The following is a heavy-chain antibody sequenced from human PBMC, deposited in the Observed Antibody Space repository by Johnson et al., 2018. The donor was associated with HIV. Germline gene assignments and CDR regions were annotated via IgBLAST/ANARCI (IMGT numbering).Heavy chain of an antibody. CDR2: ISYDGTNN. CDR3: ARPSVVTTLTTTPWAFDI. D-gene: IGHD4-17*01. CDR1: GFTFSSYA. Sequence: QVQLVESGGGVVQPGRSLRLSCAASGFTFSSYAMHWVRQAPGKGLEWVAIISYDGTNNYYAASVNGRFTISRDNSKSMLYLQMNSLRAEDTAVYYCARPSVVTTLTTTPWAFDIWGQGTMVTVSS. J-gene: IGHJ3*02. V-gene: IGHV3-30*04.